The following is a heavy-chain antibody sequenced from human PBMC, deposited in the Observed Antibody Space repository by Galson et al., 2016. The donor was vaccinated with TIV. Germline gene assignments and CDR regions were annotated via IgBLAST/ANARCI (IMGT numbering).Heavy chain of an antibody. CDR3: ARNQGSYYDSSSSYYNWFDP. CDR1: GYTFSGHF. V-gene: IGHV1-2*02. J-gene: IGHJ5*02. D-gene: IGHD3-22*01. CDR2: INPSTGDT. Sequence: SVKVSCKASGYTFSGHFIHWVRQAPGQGLEWMGWINPSTGDTRYAQKFQGRVTMTREKSTSTAYMDLNRLRSDDTAVYYCARNQGSYYDSSSSYYNWFDPGGQGTRVTVSS.